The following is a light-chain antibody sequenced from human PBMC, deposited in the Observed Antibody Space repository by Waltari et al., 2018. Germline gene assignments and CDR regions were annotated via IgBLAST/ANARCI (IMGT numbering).Light chain of an antibody. J-gene: IGLJ2*01. Sequence: SYKLTQPPSLSVSPGQTASITCSGDDLEDYYVAWYQQRPGQSPVLLIYQTTTRPSGIPERFSGSNSGNTATLTIRETQTIDDADYYCQAWDNSAVVFGGGTTLTVL. V-gene: IGLV3-1*01. CDR1: DLEDYY. CDR2: QTT. CDR3: QAWDNSAVV.